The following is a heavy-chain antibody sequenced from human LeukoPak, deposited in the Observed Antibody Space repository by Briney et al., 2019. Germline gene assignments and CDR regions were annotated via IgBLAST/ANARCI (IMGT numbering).Heavy chain of an antibody. D-gene: IGHD6-25*01. J-gene: IGHJ4*02. Sequence: GGSLRLSCVASGFSFSDAWLSWVRQAPGKGLEWVGRIKSKIDGETIDYAAPVKGRFTISRDDSRDTLYLQMDSLKTEDTAVYYCSTRLQVGWWGQGTLVTVS. CDR1: GFSFSDAW. V-gene: IGHV3-15*01. CDR3: STRLQVGW. CDR2: IKSKIDGETI.